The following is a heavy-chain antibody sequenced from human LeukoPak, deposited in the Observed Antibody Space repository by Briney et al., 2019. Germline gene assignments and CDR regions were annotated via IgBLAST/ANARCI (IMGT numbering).Heavy chain of an antibody. J-gene: IGHJ4*02. CDR1: GFTFSSYA. V-gene: IGHV3-23*01. Sequence: PGGSLRLSCAASGFTFSSYAMSWVRQAPGKGLEWVSAISGSGGSTYYADSVKGRFTISRDNSENTLYLQMNSLRAEDTAVYYCAKDLTGYSSGWLFDYWGQGTLVTVSS. CDR2: ISGSGGST. D-gene: IGHD6-19*01. CDR3: AKDLTGYSSGWLFDY.